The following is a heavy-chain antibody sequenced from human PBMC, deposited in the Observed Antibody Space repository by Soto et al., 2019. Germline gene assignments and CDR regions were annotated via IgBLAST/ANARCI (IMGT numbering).Heavy chain of an antibody. CDR1: GGTFSSYA. V-gene: IGHV1-69*06. D-gene: IGHD6-6*01. CDR2: IIPIFGTA. Sequence: SVKVSCKASGGTFSSYAISWVRQAPGQGLEWMGGIIPIFGTANYAQKFQGRVTITADKSTSTAYMELSSLRSEDTAVYYCARDGSIAARRAFDYWGQGTMVTVSS. CDR3: ARDGSIAARRAFDY. J-gene: IGHJ4*02.